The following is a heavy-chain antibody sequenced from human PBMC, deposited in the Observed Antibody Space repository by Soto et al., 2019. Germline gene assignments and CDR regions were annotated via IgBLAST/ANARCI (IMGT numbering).Heavy chain of an antibody. CDR3: ARAHYGPSGYYFDS. V-gene: IGHV4-30-2*01. CDR1: GDSISSGGYS. CDR2: IYHTGST. J-gene: IGHJ4*02. D-gene: IGHD3-22*01. Sequence: QVQLQESGSGLVKPSQTLSLTCTVPGDSISSGGYSWSWIRQPPRQGLEWIGYIYHTGSTSYSPSLKSRVTMSVDKSKNQFSLSLNSVTAADTAIYYCARAHYGPSGYYFDSWGQGARFTVSS.